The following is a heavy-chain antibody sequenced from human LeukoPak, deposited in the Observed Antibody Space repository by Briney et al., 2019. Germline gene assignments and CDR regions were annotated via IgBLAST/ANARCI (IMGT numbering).Heavy chain of an antibody. Sequence: GASVKVSCKASGYTFTSYGISWVRQAPGQGLEWMGWMNPNSGNTGYAQKFQGRVTMTRNTSISTAYMELSSLRSEDTAVYYCARVEYSSSSPFYYYYYYMDVWGKGTTVTVSS. D-gene: IGHD6-6*01. CDR2: MNPNSGNT. J-gene: IGHJ6*03. CDR1: GYTFTSYG. V-gene: IGHV1-8*02. CDR3: ARVEYSSSSPFYYYYYYMDV.